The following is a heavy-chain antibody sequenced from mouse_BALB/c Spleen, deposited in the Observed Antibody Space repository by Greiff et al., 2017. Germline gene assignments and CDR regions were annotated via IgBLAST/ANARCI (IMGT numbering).Heavy chain of an antibody. D-gene: IGHD2-4*01. Sequence: QVQLQQPGAELVKPGASVKMSCKASGYTFTSYNMHWVKQTPGQGLEWIGAIYPGNGDTSYNQKFKGKATLTADKSSSTAYMQLSSLTSEDSAVYYCAGGSYDYEEFVWGAGTTVTVSS. CDR1: GYTFTSYN. CDR2: IYPGNGDT. CDR3: AGGSYDYEEFV. V-gene: IGHV1-12*01. J-gene: IGHJ1*01.